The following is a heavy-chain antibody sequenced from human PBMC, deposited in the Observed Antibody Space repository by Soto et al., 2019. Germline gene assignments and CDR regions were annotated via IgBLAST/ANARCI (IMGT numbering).Heavy chain of an antibody. CDR3: ARDGSGEDCSGGKCSYLDY. D-gene: IGHD2-15*01. CDR1: GFTCGDFC. CDR2: ISGSGSTI. V-gene: IGHV3-11*01. J-gene: IGHJ4*02. Sequence: PLRLPCAAAGFTCGDFCISWVLQAPGKGLEWIAYISGSGSTIRYADSVKGRITISRDNAKNSVSLQMNSLRAEDTAVYYCARDGSGEDCSGGKCSYLDYWGLGTLVTVSS.